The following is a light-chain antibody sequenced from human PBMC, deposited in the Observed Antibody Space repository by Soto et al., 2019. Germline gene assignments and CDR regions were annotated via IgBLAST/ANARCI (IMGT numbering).Light chain of an antibody. V-gene: IGKV2-30*01. CDR1: QSLLYSDGNTY. CDR2: KVS. Sequence: DVVMTQSPLSLPVTLGQPASISCRSSQSLLYSDGNTYLNWFQQRPGQSPRRLISKVSNRDSGVPDRFSGSGSGTDFTLKISRVEAEDVGIYFCMQGSHWPLTVGGGTKVEIK. CDR3: MQGSHWPLT. J-gene: IGKJ4*01.